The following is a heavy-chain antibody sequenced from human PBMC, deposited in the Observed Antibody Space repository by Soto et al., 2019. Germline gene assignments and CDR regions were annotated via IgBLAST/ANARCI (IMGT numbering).Heavy chain of an antibody. D-gene: IGHD3-16*02. J-gene: IGHJ4*02. CDR2: ISAYNGNT. Sequence: ASVKVSCKASGYTFTSYGINWVRQAPGQGLEWMGWISAYNGNTNYAQKLQGRVTMTTDTSTSTAYMELRSLRSDDTAVYYCARGATYYDYIWGSHPFDYWGQGTLVTVSS. CDR1: GYTFTSYG. CDR3: ARGATYYDYIWGSHPFDY. V-gene: IGHV1-18*01.